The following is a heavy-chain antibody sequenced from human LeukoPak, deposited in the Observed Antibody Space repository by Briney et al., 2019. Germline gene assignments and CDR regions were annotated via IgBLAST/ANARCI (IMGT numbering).Heavy chain of an antibody. Sequence: PGGSLRLSCAASGFTFSSYAMSWVRQAPGKGLEWVSAISGSGGSTYYADSVKGRFTIARDNSKNTLYLQMNSLRAEDTAVYYCAKGVYGSGSWRDPYGMDVWGQGTTVTVSS. J-gene: IGHJ6*02. V-gene: IGHV3-23*01. CDR2: ISGSGGST. CDR1: GFTFSSYA. CDR3: AKGVYGSGSWRDPYGMDV. D-gene: IGHD3-10*01.